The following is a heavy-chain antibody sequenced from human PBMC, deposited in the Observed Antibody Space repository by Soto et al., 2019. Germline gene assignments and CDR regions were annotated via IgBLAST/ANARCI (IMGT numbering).Heavy chain of an antibody. V-gene: IGHV4-59*10. D-gene: IGHD3-9*01. CDR3: ARAMADILTGYSLNWFDP. CDR2: IHGSGSA. J-gene: IGHJ5*02. Sequence: PSETLSLTCTVYNGSISNFYWNWIRPSAGKGLEWIGRIHGSGSATYNPSLRSRVTMSVDTSKNQFSLKVNSVTGADTAVYYCARAMADILTGYSLNWFDPWGQGTLVTVSS. CDR1: NGSISNFY.